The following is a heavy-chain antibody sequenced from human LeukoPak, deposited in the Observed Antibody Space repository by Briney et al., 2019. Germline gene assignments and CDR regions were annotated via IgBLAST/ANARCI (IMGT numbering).Heavy chain of an antibody. J-gene: IGHJ4*02. Sequence: GGSLRLSCAASGFTLSNYWMHWVRQAPGKGLVWVAVISYDGSNKYYADSVKGRFTISRDNSKNTLYLQMNSLRAEDTAVYYCARVRDQNWNDGLNYWGQGTLVTVSS. CDR1: GFTLSNYW. V-gene: IGHV3-30-3*01. CDR3: ARVRDQNWNDGLNY. D-gene: IGHD1-1*01. CDR2: ISYDGSNK.